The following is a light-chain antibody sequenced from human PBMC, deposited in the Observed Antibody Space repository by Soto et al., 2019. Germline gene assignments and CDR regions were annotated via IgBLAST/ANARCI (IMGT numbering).Light chain of an antibody. CDR1: SNDVGGYNL. Sequence: QSVLTQPASVSGSPGQSITISCTGTSNDVGGYNLVSWYQQHPGKVPKLIIYEGNKRPSGVSDRFSGSKSGNTASLTISALLAEDEADYSCCSFAGGATFVFGGGTKVTVL. V-gene: IGLV2-23*03. CDR3: CSFAGGATFV. J-gene: IGLJ2*01. CDR2: EGN.